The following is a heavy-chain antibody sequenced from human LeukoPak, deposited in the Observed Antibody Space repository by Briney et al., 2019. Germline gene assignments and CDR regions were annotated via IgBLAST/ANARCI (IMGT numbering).Heavy chain of an antibody. J-gene: IGHJ4*02. CDR1: GFIFSDYG. CDR3: ARWGGTRQYYFDY. Sequence: PGGSLRLSCAVSGFIFSDYGFHWFRQAPGKWLEWVAVTRFDGSIKQYADSVKGRFTISRDDSKNTLYLQMNFLKSEDTAVYYCARWGGTRQYYFDYWGQGTLVSVSS. CDR2: TRFDGSIK. V-gene: IGHV3-33*01. D-gene: IGHD1-1*01.